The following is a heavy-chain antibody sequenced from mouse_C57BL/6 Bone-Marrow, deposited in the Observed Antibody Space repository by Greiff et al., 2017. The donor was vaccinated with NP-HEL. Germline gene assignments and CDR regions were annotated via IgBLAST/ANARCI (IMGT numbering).Heavy chain of an antibody. CDR2: INPYNGGT. Sequence: VQLQQSGPVLVKPGASVKMSCKASGYTFTDYYMNWVKQSHGKSLEWIGGINPYNGGTSYNQQFKGKATLTVDKSSSTAYMERNSLTSEDSAVYYCARGLLRAMDYWGQGTSVTVSS. J-gene: IGHJ4*01. CDR3: ARGLLRAMDY. V-gene: IGHV1-19*01. D-gene: IGHD2-3*01. CDR1: GYTFTDYY.